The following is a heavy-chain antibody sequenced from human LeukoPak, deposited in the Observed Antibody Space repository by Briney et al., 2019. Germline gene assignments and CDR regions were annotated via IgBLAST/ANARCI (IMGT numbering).Heavy chain of an antibody. J-gene: IGHJ5*02. Sequence: GGSLRLSCAASGFTFSRYGMSWVSQAPGKGLEWVSAISGSGGSTYYADSVKGRFTISRDNSKNTLYLQMNSLRAEDTAVYYCAKFYGDYWAVNWFDPWGQGTLVTVSS. D-gene: IGHD4-17*01. CDR3: AKFYGDYWAVNWFDP. CDR1: GFTFSRYG. CDR2: ISGSGGST. V-gene: IGHV3-23*01.